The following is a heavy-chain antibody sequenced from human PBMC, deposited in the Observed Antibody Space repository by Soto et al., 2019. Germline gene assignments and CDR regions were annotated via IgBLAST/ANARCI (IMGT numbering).Heavy chain of an antibody. Sequence: QLQLQESGPGLVKPSETLSLTCTVSGGSISSSSYYWGWIRQPPGKGREWIGSIYYSGSTYYNPSLKSRVTISEDTSKNHFSLKLSSGTAADTAVYYCDNCSGGSCYQNCGQGTLVTVSS. V-gene: IGHV4-39*01. CDR2: IYYSGST. D-gene: IGHD2-15*01. CDR1: GGSISSSSYY. CDR3: DNCSGGSCYQN. J-gene: IGHJ4*02.